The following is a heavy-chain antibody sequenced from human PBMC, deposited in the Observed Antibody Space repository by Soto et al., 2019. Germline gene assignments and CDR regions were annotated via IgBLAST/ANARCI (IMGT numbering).Heavy chain of an antibody. CDR1: GFTFSSYW. Sequence: GGSLRLSCAASGFTFSSYWMSWVRQAPGKGLEWVANIKQDGSEKYYVDSVKGRFTISRDNAKNSLYLQMNSLRAEDTAVYYCARQGYSSSWYTEYWGQGTLGTVSA. J-gene: IGHJ4*02. CDR3: ARQGYSSSWYTEY. V-gene: IGHV3-7*01. CDR2: IKQDGSEK. D-gene: IGHD6-13*01.